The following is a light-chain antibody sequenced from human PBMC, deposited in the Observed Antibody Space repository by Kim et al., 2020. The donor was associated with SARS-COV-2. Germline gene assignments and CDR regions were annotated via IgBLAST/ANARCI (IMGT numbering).Light chain of an antibody. J-gene: IGLJ2*01. CDR3: NSRDSSGNHVV. CDR2: GKN. V-gene: IGLV3-19*01. Sequence: WGGRGGRRGRGGGRGSGEGGWWEQRPGRAPVLVIYGKNNRPSGIPDRFSGSSSGNTASLTITGAQAEDEADYYCNSRDSSGNHVVFGGGTKLTVL. CDR1: GRGSGE.